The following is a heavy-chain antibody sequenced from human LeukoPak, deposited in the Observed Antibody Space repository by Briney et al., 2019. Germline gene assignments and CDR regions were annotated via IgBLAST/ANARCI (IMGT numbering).Heavy chain of an antibody. J-gene: IGHJ4*02. V-gene: IGHV4-39*01. Sequence: SETLSLTCTVSGGSISSDLYYWEWIRQPPGKGLEWIGGIYYSGSTYFNPSLKSRVTISVDTSKNQFSLKLNSVTAGDTAVYYCVRIPFTVDTAIFWGQGTLVTVSS. CDR3: VRIPFTVDTAIF. D-gene: IGHD5-18*01. CDR1: GGSISSDLYY. CDR2: IYYSGST.